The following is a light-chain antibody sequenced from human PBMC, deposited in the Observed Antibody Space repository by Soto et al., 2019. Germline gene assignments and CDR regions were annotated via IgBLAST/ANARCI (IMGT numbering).Light chain of an antibody. CDR3: QQYNNWPPYT. CDR1: QSVSSSY. Sequence: EIVLTQSPGTLSLSPGERATLSCRASQSVSSSYLGWYQQKPGQAPRLLIYGASGRATGIPDRFSGSGSGTDFTLTISRLEPEDFAVYYCQQYNNWPPYTFGQGTKLEIK. V-gene: IGKV3-20*01. CDR2: GAS. J-gene: IGKJ2*01.